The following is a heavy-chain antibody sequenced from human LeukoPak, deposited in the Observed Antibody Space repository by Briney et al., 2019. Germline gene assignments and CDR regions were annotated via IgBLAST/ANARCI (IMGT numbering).Heavy chain of an antibody. V-gene: IGHV7-4-1*02. J-gene: IGHJ4*02. D-gene: IGHD3-22*01. CDR2: INTNTGNP. CDR1: GYTFTNYA. Sequence: ASVKVSCKASGYTFTNYAMNWVRQAPGQGLEWMGWINTNTGNPTYAQGFTGRFVFSLDTSISTTYLQISGLKAEDTAVYYCARTTYDSISHSVLFDYWGQGTLVTVSS. CDR3: ARTTYDSISHSVLFDY.